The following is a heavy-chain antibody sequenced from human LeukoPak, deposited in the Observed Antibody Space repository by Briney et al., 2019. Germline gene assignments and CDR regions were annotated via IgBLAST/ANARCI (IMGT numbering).Heavy chain of an antibody. J-gene: IGHJ4*02. D-gene: IGHD3-10*01. Sequence: SSETLSLTCTVSGGSISSSSYYWSWIRQPPGKGLEWIGEINHSGSTNYNPSLKSRVTISVDTSKNQFSLKLSSVTAADTAVYYCASSRYGYGYYGSGSYYSLGSYFDYWGQGTLVTVSS. CDR2: INHSGST. V-gene: IGHV4-39*07. CDR1: GGSISSSSYY. CDR3: ASSRYGYGYYGSGSYYSLGSYFDY.